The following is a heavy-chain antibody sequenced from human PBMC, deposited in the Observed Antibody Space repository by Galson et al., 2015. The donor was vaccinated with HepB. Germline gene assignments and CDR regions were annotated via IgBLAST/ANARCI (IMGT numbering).Heavy chain of an antibody. CDR2: ISYDGSDK. D-gene: IGHD3-22*01. J-gene: IGHJ6*02. CDR1: GFTFSSYG. V-gene: IGHV3-30*18. CDR3: AKSVVTPPYYYFGMDV. Sequence: SLRLSCAASGFTFSSYGMHWVRQAPGKGLEWVAVISYDGSDKYYADSVKGRFTLSRDNSKNTLYLQVNSLRAEDTAVYYCAKSVVTPPYYYFGMDVWGQGTPVTVSS.